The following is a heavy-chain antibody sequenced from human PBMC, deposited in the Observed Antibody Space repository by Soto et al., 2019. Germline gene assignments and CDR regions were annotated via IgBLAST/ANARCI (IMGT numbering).Heavy chain of an antibody. CDR2: ISWDGGST. CDR1: GFTFDDYT. V-gene: IGHV3-43*01. D-gene: IGHD6-13*01. Sequence: EVQLVESGGVVVQPGGSLRLSCAASGFTFDDYTMHWVRQAPGKGLEWVSLISWDGGSTYYADSVKGRFTISRDNSKNSLYLQMNSLRTEDTALYYCAKDRSRIAAAGTFDYWGQGTLVTVSS. J-gene: IGHJ4*02. CDR3: AKDRSRIAAAGTFDY.